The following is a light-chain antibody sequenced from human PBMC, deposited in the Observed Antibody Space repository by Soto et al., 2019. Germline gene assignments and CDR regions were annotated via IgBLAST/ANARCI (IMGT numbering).Light chain of an antibody. CDR2: EDN. Sequence: NFMLAQPHSVSESPGKTVTISCTGSSGTVVTNYVQWYQQRPGSAPTTVIYEDNQRPSGVPARFSGSIDRSSNSAPLTISGLTTDDEADYYWQYSDSLNHVVFGGGTKLTVL. CDR3: QYSDSLNHVV. CDR1: SGTVVTNY. J-gene: IGLJ2*01. V-gene: IGLV6-57*02.